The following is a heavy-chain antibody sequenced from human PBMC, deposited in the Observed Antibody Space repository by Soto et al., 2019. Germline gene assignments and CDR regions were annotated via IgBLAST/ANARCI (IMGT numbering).Heavy chain of an antibody. CDR2: ISYDGSNK. V-gene: IGHV3-30-3*01. CDR3: ARALFYFDGMDV. J-gene: IGHJ6*02. CDR1: GFTFSSYA. Sequence: GGSLRLSCAASGFTFSSYAMHWVRQAPGKGLEWVAVISYDGSNKYYADSVKGRFTISRDNSKNTLYLQMNSLRAEDTAVYYCARALFYFDGMDVWGQGTTVTVSS.